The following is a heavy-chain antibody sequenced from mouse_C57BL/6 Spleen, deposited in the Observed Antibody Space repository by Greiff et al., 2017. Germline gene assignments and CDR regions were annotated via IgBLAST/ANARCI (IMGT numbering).Heavy chain of an antibody. CDR1: GYTFTEYT. CDR2: FYPGSGSI. J-gene: IGHJ1*03. V-gene: IGHV1-62-2*01. Sequence: VQLQQSGAELVKPGASVKLSCTASGYTFTEYTIHWVKQRSGQGLEWIGWFYPGSGSIKYNEKFQDKATLTADKSSSTVYMELSRLTSEDSAVYFWARHEGYYGSSYWYFDVWGTGTTVTVSS. D-gene: IGHD1-1*01. CDR3: ARHEGYYGSSYWYFDV.